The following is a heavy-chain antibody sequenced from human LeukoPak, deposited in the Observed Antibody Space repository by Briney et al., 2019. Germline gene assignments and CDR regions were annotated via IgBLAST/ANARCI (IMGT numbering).Heavy chain of an antibody. V-gene: IGHV4-39*01. J-gene: IGHJ5*02. CDR1: GGSISSSSYY. CDR3: ARLSRYYYGSGSNRREFRFDP. CDR2: IYYSGST. Sequence: SETLSLTCTVSGGSISSSSYYWGWIRQPPGKGLEWIVSIYYSGSTYYNPSLNSRVTISVDTSKYQFSLTLSSVTAADTAVYYCARLSRYYYGSGSNRREFRFDPWGQGTLVTVSS. D-gene: IGHD3-10*01.